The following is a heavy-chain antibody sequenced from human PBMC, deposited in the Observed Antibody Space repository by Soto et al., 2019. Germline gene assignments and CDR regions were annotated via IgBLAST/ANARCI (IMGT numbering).Heavy chain of an antibody. D-gene: IGHD3-22*01. CDR2: IIPIFGTA. CDR1: GGTLSSYA. CDR3: ARGSSPANYYDSSGSLGY. Sequence: SVKVSCKASGGTLSSYAISWVRQAPGQGLEWMGGIIPIFGTANYAQKFQGRVTITADESTSTAYMELSSLRSEDTAVYYCARGSSPANYYDSSGSLGYWGQGTLVTVS. V-gene: IGHV1-69*13. J-gene: IGHJ4*02.